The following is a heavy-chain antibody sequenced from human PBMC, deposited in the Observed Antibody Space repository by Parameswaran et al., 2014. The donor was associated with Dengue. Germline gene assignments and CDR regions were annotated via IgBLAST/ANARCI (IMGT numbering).Heavy chain of an antibody. CDR3: ARGLRAVTKVFAGAFDI. Sequence: VRQAPGKGLEWIGEINHSGSTNYNPSLKSRVTISVDTSKNQFSLKLSSVTAADTAVYYCARGLRAVTKVFAGAFDIWGQGTMVTVSS. V-gene: IGHV4-34*01. D-gene: IGHD4-17*01. CDR2: INHSGST. J-gene: IGHJ3*02.